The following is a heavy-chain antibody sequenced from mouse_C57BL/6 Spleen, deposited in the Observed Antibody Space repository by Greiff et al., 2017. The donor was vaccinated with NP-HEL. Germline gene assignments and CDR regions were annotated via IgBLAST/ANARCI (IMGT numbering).Heavy chain of an antibody. D-gene: IGHD1-1*01. CDR1: GFSLTSYA. V-gene: IGHV2-9-1*01. J-gene: IGHJ3*01. CDR2: IWTGGGT. CDR3: ASITTVVAPFAY. Sequence: QVQLKESGPGLVAPSQSLSITCTVSGFSLTSYAISWVRQPPGKGLEWLGVIWTGGGTNYNLALKSRLSISKDNSKSQVFLKMNTLQTDDTARYYCASITTVVAPFAYWGQGTLVTVSA.